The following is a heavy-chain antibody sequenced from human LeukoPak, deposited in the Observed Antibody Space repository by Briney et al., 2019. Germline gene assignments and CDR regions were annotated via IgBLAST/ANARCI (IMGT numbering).Heavy chain of an antibody. Sequence: GRSLRLSCAASGFTFNNFAMHWVRQALGKGLEWVAVVSYDGSDKYYADSVKGRFTISRDISENTLYLQMNSLRAEDTAVYYCARDQGPYYYGSGNHWFDPWGQGTLVTVSS. V-gene: IGHV3-30-3*01. CDR2: VSYDGSDK. J-gene: IGHJ5*02. D-gene: IGHD3-10*01. CDR1: GFTFNNFA. CDR3: ARDQGPYYYGSGNHWFDP.